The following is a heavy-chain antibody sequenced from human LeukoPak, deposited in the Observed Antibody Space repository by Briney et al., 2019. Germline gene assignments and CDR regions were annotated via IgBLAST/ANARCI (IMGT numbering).Heavy chain of an antibody. CDR3: ARAPTYSSGWYFDY. D-gene: IGHD6-19*01. V-gene: IGHV3-30-3*01. J-gene: IGHJ4*02. CDR2: ISYDVSNK. CDR1: GFTFSSYA. Sequence: PGRSLRLSCAASGFTFSSYAMHWVRQAPGKGLEWVAVISYDVSNKYYADSVKGRFTISRDNSKNTLYLQMNSLRAEDTAVYYCARAPTYSSGWYFDYWGQGTLVTVSS.